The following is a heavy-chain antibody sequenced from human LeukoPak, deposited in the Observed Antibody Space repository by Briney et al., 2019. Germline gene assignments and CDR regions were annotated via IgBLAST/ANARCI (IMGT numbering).Heavy chain of an antibody. CDR3: ARGHYDSSGTFDY. J-gene: IGHJ4*02. D-gene: IGHD3-22*01. CDR2: TSYDGSNK. CDR1: GFTFSNYG. Sequence: PGGPLRLSCAASGFTFSNYGMSGVRQAPGKGLEWVAVTSYDGSNKHYADSVKSRFTISRDNYQNTLYLQMSNLRAEDWAVFYCARGHYDSSGTFDYWGEGTLVSVSS. V-gene: IGHV3-30*03.